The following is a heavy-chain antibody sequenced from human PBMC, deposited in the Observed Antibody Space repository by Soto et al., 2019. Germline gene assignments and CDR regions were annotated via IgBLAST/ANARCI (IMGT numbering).Heavy chain of an antibody. Sequence: QVQLQQWGAGLLKPSETLSLTCAVYGGSFSGYYWSWIRQPPGKGLEWIGEINHSGSTNYNPSLKSRVTLAVDTSKNQFSLKLSSVTAADTAVYYCADLWGHYYYGMDVWGQGTTVTVSS. CDR2: INHSGST. CDR3: ADLWGHYYYGMDV. CDR1: GGSFSGYY. J-gene: IGHJ6*02. V-gene: IGHV4-34*01. D-gene: IGHD3-3*01.